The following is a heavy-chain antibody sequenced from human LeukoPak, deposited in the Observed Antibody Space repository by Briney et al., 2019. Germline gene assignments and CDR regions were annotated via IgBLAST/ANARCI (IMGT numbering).Heavy chain of an antibody. Sequence: ASVKVSCKASGGTFGSYGISWVRQAPGQGLEWMGGIIPIFGTANYAQKFQGRVTINTDESTSTAYMELSSLRSEDTAVYYCAILSTTGYWGQGTLVTVSS. J-gene: IGHJ4*02. CDR3: AILSTTGY. CDR1: GGTFGSYG. CDR2: IIPIFGTA. D-gene: IGHD2/OR15-2a*01. V-gene: IGHV1-69*05.